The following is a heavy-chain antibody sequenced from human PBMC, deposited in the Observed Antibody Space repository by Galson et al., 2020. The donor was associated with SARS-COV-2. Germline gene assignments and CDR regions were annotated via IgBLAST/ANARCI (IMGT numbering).Heavy chain of an antibody. D-gene: IGHD3-3*01. CDR2: ITPSGGST. Sequence: GESLKISCKASGYTFTSYYMHWVRQAPGQGLEWMGIITPSGGSTSYAQKFQGRVTMTRDTSTSTVYMELSSLRSEDTAVYYCARSPVYDFWGGHQSQYYLDDWGQGTLVTVSS. J-gene: IGHJ4*02. V-gene: IGHV1-46*01. CDR1: GYTFTSYY. CDR3: ARSPVYDFWGGHQSQYYLDD.